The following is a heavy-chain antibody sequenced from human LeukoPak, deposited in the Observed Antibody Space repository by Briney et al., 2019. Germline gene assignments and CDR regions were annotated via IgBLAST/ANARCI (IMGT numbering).Heavy chain of an antibody. CDR3: ARDRRAVTTWYFDL. CDR1: GFTFSDYY. J-gene: IGHJ2*01. D-gene: IGHD4-17*01. CDR2: ISSSGSTT. V-gene: IGHV3-11*04. Sequence: GGSLRLSCAASGFTFSDYYMSWIRQAPGKGLEWVSYISSSGSTTYYADSVKGRFTISRDNSKNTLYLQMNSLRAEDTAVYYCARDRRAVTTWYFDLWGRGTLVTVSS.